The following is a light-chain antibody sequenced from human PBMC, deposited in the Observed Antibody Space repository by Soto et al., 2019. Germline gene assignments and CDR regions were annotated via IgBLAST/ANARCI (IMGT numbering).Light chain of an antibody. CDR2: GNS. V-gene: IGLV1-40*01. CDR1: ISNIGAGYD. J-gene: IGLJ2*01. Sequence: QSVPTQPPSASGTPGQRVTVSCSGSISNIGAGYDVHWYQQLPGTAPKLLIYGNSNRPSGVPDRFSGSKSGTSASLAITGLQAEDEADYYCQSYDSSLSAYVVFGGGTKVTVL. CDR3: QSYDSSLSAYVV.